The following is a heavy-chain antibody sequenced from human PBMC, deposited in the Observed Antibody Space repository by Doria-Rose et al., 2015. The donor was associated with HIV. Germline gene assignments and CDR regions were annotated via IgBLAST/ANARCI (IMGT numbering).Heavy chain of an antibody. J-gene: IGHJ4*02. CDR2: ISSSSSYI. Sequence: CAASGFTFSSYSMNWVRQAPGKGLEWVSSISSSSSYIYYADSVKGRFTISRDNAKNSLYLQMNSLRAEDTAVYYCARDGAAAGTADYWGQGTLVTVSS. CDR1: GFTFSSYS. V-gene: IGHV3-21*03. D-gene: IGHD6-13*01. CDR3: ARDGAAAGTADY.